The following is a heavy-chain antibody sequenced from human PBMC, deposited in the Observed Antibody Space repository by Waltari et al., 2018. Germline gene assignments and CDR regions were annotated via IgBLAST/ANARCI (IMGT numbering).Heavy chain of an antibody. CDR2: ISSTSSSM. J-gene: IGHJ3*01. D-gene: IGHD3-16*01. Sequence: EVQLVESGGGLIQPGGSLRLSCAASGLPFSIYSMNWVRQTPEKGLEWVSYISSTSSSMYYADSVKGRFIISRDNAKKSVYLQMNRLRVDDSAVYYCASGQDGTSFVLSFWGQGTKVTVSS. CDR1: GLPFSIYS. CDR3: ASGQDGTSFVLSF. V-gene: IGHV3-48*01.